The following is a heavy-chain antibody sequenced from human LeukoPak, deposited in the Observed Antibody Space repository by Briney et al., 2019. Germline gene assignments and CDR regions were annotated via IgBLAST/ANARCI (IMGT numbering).Heavy chain of an antibody. V-gene: IGHV3-43*02. CDR1: GFTFDDYA. Sequence: TGGSLRLSCAASGFTFDDYAMHWVRQAPGKGLEWVSFISRDGGSTYYADSVKGRFTISRDNSKHSLYLQMNSLRTEDTGLYYCAKAYSGYYYYGMDVWGQGTTVTVSS. J-gene: IGHJ6*02. D-gene: IGHD3-22*01. CDR2: ISRDGGST. CDR3: AKAYSGYYYYGMDV.